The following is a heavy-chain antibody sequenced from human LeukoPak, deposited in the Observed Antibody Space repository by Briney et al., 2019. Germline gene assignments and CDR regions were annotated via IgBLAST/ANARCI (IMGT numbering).Heavy chain of an antibody. CDR1: GGSISSGGYY. CDR3: ARSNEYSSSFDY. Sequence: PSQTLSLTCTVSGGSISSGGYYWSWIRQPPGKGLEWIGYIYHSGSTYYNPSLKSRVTISVDRSKNQFSLKLSSVTAADTAVYYCARSNEYSSSFDYWGQGTLVTVSS. V-gene: IGHV4-30-2*01. D-gene: IGHD6-6*01. J-gene: IGHJ4*02. CDR2: IYHSGST.